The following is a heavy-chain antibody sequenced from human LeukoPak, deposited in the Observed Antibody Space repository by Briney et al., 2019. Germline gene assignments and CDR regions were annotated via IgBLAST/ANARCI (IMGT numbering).Heavy chain of an antibody. D-gene: IGHD3-22*01. CDR1: GYTFTSYG. V-gene: IGHV1-18*01. Sequence: ASVKVSCKASGYTFTSYGISWVRQAPGQGLEWMGWISAYNGNTNYAQKLQGRVTMTTDTSTSTAYMELKSLRSDDTAVYYCARRRSPNYDDSSGYYEADAFAMWGQGTMVTVYS. CDR3: ARRRSPNYDDSSGYYEADAFAM. J-gene: IGHJ3*02. CDR2: ISAYNGNT.